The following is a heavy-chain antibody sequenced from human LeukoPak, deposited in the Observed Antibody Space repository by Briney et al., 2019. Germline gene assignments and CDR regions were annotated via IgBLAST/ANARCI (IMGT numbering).Heavy chain of an antibody. V-gene: IGHV3-7*01. CDR2: INQDGSQT. D-gene: IGHD5-12*01. J-gene: IGHJ4*02. CDR1: GFAFSDYW. Sequence: SGGSLRPSCTASGFAFSDYWMSWVRQAPGKGLEWLANINQDGSQTSYVDSVRGRFTVSRDNAKNSLYLQMYSLRADDTAVYYCARDSPPRYSGYDWVFWGRGTLVTVSS. CDR3: ARDSPPRYSGYDWVF.